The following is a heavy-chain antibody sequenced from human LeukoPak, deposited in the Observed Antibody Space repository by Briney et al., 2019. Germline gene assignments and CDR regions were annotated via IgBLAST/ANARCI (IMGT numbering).Heavy chain of an antibody. CDR1: GFTFSGYE. Sequence: PGGSLRLSCAASGFTFSGYEMNWVRQAPGKGLEWVSSISSSSSYRYYADSVKGRFTISRDNAKNSLYLQMNSLRAEDTAVYYCARASAVAGTRHYWGQGTLVTVSS. D-gene: IGHD6-19*01. J-gene: IGHJ4*02. CDR3: ARASAVAGTRHY. V-gene: IGHV3-21*01. CDR2: ISSSSSYR.